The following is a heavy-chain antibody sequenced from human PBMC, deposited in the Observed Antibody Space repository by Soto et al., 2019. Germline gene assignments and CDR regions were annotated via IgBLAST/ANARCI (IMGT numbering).Heavy chain of an antibody. Sequence: GPSVKVSCKASGYTFTSYGISWVRQAPGQGLEWMGWISAYNGNTNYAQKLQGRVTMTTDTSTSTAYMELRSLRSDDTAVYYCARSTTGTTPLSWFDPWGQGTLVTVSS. J-gene: IGHJ5*02. D-gene: IGHD1-7*01. V-gene: IGHV1-18*01. CDR3: ARSTTGTTPLSWFDP. CDR2: ISAYNGNT. CDR1: GYTFTSYG.